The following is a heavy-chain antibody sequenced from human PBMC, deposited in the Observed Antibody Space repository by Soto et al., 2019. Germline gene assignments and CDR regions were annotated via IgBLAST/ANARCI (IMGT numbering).Heavy chain of an antibody. CDR3: AVGYGSGSRIGNDAFGI. D-gene: IGHD3-10*01. J-gene: IGHJ3*02. Sequence: ASVKVSCKASGYTFTSYYMHWVRQAPGQGLEWMGIINPSGGSTSYAQKFQGRVTMTRDTSTSTVYMELSSLRSEDTAVYYCAVGYGSGSRIGNDAFGIWGQGTMVTVSS. CDR1: GYTFTSYY. V-gene: IGHV1-46*03. CDR2: INPSGGST.